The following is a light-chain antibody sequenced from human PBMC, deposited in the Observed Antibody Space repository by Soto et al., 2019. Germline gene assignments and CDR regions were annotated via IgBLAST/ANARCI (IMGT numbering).Light chain of an antibody. J-gene: IGKJ5*01. CDR2: DAS. V-gene: IGKV3-11*01. Sequence: ILLTQSPAALSLSPGGRATLSCRSSQSVSSYLACYQQKPCQAPRLLIYDASNRATGIPARFSGSGSGTDFTPTIRSLEPEDFQVYSSKHRRNSTVPLAQGTXLEIK. CDR3: KHRRNSTVP. CDR1: QSVSSY.